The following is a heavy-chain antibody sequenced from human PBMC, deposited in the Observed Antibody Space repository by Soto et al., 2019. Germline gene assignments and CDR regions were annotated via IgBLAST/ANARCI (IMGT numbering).Heavy chain of an antibody. V-gene: IGHV1-69*02. CDR1: GGTFSSYT. D-gene: IGHD1-26*01. CDR3: ASLLRCTVYSGNEAFDI. J-gene: IGHJ3*02. Sequence: QVQLVQSGAEVKKPGSSVKVSCKASGGTFSSYTISWVRQAPGQGLEWMGRIIPILGIANYAQKFQGRVTITADKSTSTAYLELSSLRSAATAVYYCASLLRCTVYSGNEAFDIWGQVTMVTVSS. CDR2: IIPILGIA.